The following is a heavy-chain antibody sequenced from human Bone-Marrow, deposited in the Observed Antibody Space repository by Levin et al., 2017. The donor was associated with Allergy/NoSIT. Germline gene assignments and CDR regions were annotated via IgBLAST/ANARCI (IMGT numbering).Heavy chain of an antibody. Sequence: GESLKISCEASGFPFRSYPMSWVRQAPGKGLEWVSCITDSGGSKYYPDSVKGRFTISRDNSKNTLYLQMKSLTVDDTAVYYCARGGPDVDYYQYGMDVWGQGTTVTVSS. D-gene: IGHD3-10*01. V-gene: IGHV3-23*01. CDR2: ITDSGGSK. J-gene: IGHJ6*02. CDR3: ARGGPDVDYYQYGMDV. CDR1: GFPFRSYP.